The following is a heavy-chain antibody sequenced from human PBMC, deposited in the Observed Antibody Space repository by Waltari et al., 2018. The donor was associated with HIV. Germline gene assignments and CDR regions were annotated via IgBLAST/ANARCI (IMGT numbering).Heavy chain of an antibody. D-gene: IGHD4-17*01. CDR2: MNPNRENT. V-gene: IGHV1-8*01. CDR1: GYTFTSYD. Sequence: QVQLVQSGAEVKKPGASVKVSCKASGYTFTSYDINWVRQATGQGLEWLGWMNPNRENTGSAQRVQGRVTMTRNTSISTAYMELSSLRSEDTAVYFCARGPQDYPKYYFDYWGQGTLVTVSS. CDR3: ARGPQDYPKYYFDY. J-gene: IGHJ4*02.